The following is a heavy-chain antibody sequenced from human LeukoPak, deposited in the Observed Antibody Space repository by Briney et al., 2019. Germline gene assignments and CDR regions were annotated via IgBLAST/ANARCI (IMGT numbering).Heavy chain of an antibody. CDR2: IYSSGST. CDR1: GGSISSYY. V-gene: IGHV4-4*07. CDR3: ARDSRDGYNLFDY. Sequence: PSETLSLTCTVSGGSISSYYWNWIRQPAGKGLEWIGRIYSSGSTNYNPSLKSRVTMSVDTSKNQFSLKLSSVTAADTAVYYCARDSRDGYNLFDYWGQGTLVTVSS. J-gene: IGHJ4*02. D-gene: IGHD5-24*01.